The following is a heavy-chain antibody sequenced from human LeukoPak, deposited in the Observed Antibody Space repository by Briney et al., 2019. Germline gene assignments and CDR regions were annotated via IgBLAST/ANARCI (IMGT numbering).Heavy chain of an antibody. CDR3: AGAAPGYSYGYSYFDY. V-gene: IGHV1-69*13. D-gene: IGHD5-18*01. CDR1: GGTFSSYA. Sequence: ASVKVSCKASGGTFSSYAISWVRQAPGQGLEWMGGIIPIFGTANYAQKFQGRVTITADESTSTAYMELSSLRSEDTAVYYCAGAAPGYSYGYSYFDYWGQGTLVTVSS. J-gene: IGHJ4*02. CDR2: IIPIFGTA.